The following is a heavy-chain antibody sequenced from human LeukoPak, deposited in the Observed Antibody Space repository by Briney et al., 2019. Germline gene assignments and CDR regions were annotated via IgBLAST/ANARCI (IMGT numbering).Heavy chain of an antibody. D-gene: IGHD3-22*01. CDR1: GFTFSSYA. CDR2: ISGSGGST. CDR3: TKSIDYYDSSGYRYYFDY. V-gene: IGHV3-23*01. Sequence: GGSLRLSCAAYGFTFSSYAMSWVRQAPGKGPEWVSGISGSGGSTYYADSVKGRFTISRDNSTNTLYLQVNSLRAEDTAVYYCTKSIDYYDSSGYRYYFDYWGQGTLVTVSS. J-gene: IGHJ4*02.